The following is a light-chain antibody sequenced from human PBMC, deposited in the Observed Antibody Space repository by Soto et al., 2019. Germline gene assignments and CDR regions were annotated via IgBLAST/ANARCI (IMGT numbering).Light chain of an antibody. CDR2: TAS. CDR1: QSISSY. Sequence: DIQMTQSPSSLSASVGDRVTITCRASQSISSYLNWYQQKRGKAPNLLISTASSLQSGVPSRFSGSGSGTDFTLTISSLQPEDSATYYCQQSYSTPPTFGRGTKVDSK. V-gene: IGKV1-39*01. CDR3: QQSYSTPPT. J-gene: IGKJ2*01.